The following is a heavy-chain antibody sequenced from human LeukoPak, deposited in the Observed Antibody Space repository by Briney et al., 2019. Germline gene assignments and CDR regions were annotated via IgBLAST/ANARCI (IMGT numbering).Heavy chain of an antibody. Sequence: SSETLSLTCTVSGGSISSYYWSWIRQPPGKGLEWIGYIYYSGSTNYNPSLKSRVTISVDTSKNQFSLRLSSVTAADTAFYYCARTPDVTRWLQPFGYWGQGILVTASS. CDR2: IYYSGST. J-gene: IGHJ4*02. CDR3: ARTPDVTRWLQPFGY. D-gene: IGHD5-24*01. CDR1: GGSISSYY. V-gene: IGHV4-59*01.